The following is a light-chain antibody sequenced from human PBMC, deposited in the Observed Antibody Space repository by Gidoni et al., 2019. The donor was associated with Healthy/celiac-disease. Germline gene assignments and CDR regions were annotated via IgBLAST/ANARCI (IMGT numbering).Light chain of an antibody. J-gene: IGKJ3*01. CDR3: QQYGSSHGFT. V-gene: IGKV3-20*01. CDR1: QSVSSSY. CDR2: GAS. Sequence: EIVLTPSPATLSLSPGDRATLSCRASQSVSSSYLAWYQQKPGQAPRLLIYGASSRATGIPDRFSGSGSGTDFTLTISRLEPEDFAVYYCQQYGSSHGFTFGPGTKVDIK.